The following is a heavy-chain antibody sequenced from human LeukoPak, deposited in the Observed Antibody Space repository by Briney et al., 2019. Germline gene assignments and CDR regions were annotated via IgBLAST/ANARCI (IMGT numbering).Heavy chain of an antibody. Sequence: PGGSLRLSCAASGFTFNNYAMGWVRQAPGKGLEWVSDVSDSGTSTCYADSVKGRFAISRDNSKNTLYLQMNSLRAEDTAVYRCAKGTGRTCSRGNVFDSWGQGTLVTVSS. CDR3: AKGTGRTCSRGNVFDS. V-gene: IGHV3-23*01. CDR1: GFTFNNYA. D-gene: IGHD1-1*01. CDR2: VSDSGTST. J-gene: IGHJ4*02.